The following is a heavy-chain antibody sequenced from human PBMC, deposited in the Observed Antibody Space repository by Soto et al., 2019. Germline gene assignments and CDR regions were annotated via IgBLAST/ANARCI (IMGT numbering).Heavy chain of an antibody. D-gene: IGHD1-26*01. V-gene: IGHV4-31*03. CDR1: GGSISSGGYY. J-gene: IGHJ6*02. Sequence: PSETLSLTCTVSGGSISSGGYYWSWIRQHPGKGLEWIGYIYYSGSTYYNPSLKSRVTISVDTSKNQFSLKLSSVTAADTAVYYCAREASGAVYYYYGMDVWGQGTTVTVSS. CDR2: IYYSGST. CDR3: AREASGAVYYYYGMDV.